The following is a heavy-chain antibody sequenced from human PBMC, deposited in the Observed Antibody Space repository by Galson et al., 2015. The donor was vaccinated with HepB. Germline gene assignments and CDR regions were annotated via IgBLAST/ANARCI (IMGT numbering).Heavy chain of an antibody. Sequence: RQAPGKGLEWVSYISKGGDIIFYADSVKGRFTISRDTAQNSVSLLMNNLRADDTAVYYCARVSLRAFDIWGQGTLVTVSS. CDR2: ISKGGDII. J-gene: IGHJ3*02. V-gene: IGHV3-48*01. D-gene: IGHD3-10*01. CDR3: ARVSLRAFDI.